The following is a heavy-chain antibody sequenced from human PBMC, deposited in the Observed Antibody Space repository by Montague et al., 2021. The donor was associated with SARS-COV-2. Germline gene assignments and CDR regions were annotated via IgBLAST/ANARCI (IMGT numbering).Heavy chain of an antibody. CDR3: ARPASGIGNAFDV. D-gene: IGHD3-10*01. CDR2: IYYSGST. CDR1: GGSIRSSSYY. V-gene: IGHV4-39*01. Sequence: SETLSLTCTVSGGSIRSSSYYWGWIRQPPGKGLEWIGNIYYSGSTYYNPSLKSRVTISVDTSKDQFSLNLNSVTVADTAIYFCARPASGIGNAFDVWGQGTTVTVSS. J-gene: IGHJ3*01.